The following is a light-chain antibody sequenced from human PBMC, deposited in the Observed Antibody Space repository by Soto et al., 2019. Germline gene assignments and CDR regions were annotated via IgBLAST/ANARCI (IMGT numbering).Light chain of an antibody. CDR2: GAS. Sequence: QMTQSPSSVSASVGDRVTITCRASEGIASWLAWYQQKPGKAPRLLIYGASTLQSGVPSRFSGSGSGTDFTLIISSLQPEDFATYYCQQANTFPPTFGPGTKVDI. V-gene: IGKV1-12*01. CDR1: EGIASW. J-gene: IGKJ3*01. CDR3: QQANTFPPT.